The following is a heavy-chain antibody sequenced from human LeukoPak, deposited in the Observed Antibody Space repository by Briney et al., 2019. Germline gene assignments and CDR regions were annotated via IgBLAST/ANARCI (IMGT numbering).Heavy chain of an antibody. CDR1: GYTFTSYG. Sequence: ASVKVSCKASGYTFTSYGISWVRQAPGQGLEWMGWINVYNGNIYSEQKFQGRLTMTTDTSTSTAYMELRSLGSDDTAVYYCARDGDGDPLDYWGQGTLVTVSS. CDR3: ARDGDGDPLDY. J-gene: IGHJ4*02. V-gene: IGHV1-18*01. D-gene: IGHD4-17*01. CDR2: INVYNGNI.